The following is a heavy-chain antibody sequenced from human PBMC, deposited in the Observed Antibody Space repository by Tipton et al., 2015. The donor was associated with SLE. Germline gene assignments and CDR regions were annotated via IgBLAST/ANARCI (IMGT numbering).Heavy chain of an antibody. CDR2: IYYSGST. J-gene: IGHJ4*02. CDR1: GGSISSGDYY. Sequence: TLSLTCTVSGGSISSGDYYWSWIRQPPGKGLEWIGYIYYSGSTYYNPSLKSRVTISVDTSKNQFSLKLSSVTAADTAVYYCASDGDCSTTSCLSYWGQGTLVTVSS. V-gene: IGHV4-30-4*01. CDR3: ASDGDCSTTSCLSY. D-gene: IGHD2-2*01.